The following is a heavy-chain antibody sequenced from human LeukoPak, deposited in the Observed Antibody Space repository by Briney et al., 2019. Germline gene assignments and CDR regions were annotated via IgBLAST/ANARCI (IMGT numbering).Heavy chain of an antibody. CDR3: ARDGSYYGPDY. J-gene: IGHJ4*02. CDR2: ISYDGSNK. Sequence: QPGRSLRLSCAASGFTFSSYGMHWVRQAPGKGLEWVAVISYDGSNKYYADSVKGRFTISRDNSKNTLYLQMNSLRAEDTAVYYCARDGSYYGPDYWGQGALVTVSS. V-gene: IGHV3-30*03. D-gene: IGHD3-10*01. CDR1: GFTFSSYG.